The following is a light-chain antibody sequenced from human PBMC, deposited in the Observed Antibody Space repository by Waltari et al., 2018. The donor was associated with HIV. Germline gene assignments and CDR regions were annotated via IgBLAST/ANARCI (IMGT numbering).Light chain of an antibody. CDR1: QSLVHSDGNTY. CDR2: KVC. V-gene: IGKV2-30*02. CDR3: MQGTHWPLT. Sequence: DVVMTQSPLSLPVTLGQPASISCRSSQSLVHSDGNTYLNWFQQRPGQSPRRLIYKVCNRDSGVPDRFSGSGSGTDFTLKISRVEAEDVGVYYCMQGTHWPLTFGGGTKVEIK. J-gene: IGKJ4*01.